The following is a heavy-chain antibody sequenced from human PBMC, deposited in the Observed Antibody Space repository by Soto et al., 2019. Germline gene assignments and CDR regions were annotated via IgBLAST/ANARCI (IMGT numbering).Heavy chain of an antibody. V-gene: IGHV4-31*03. Sequence: SETLSLTCTVSGGSISSGGYYWSWIRQHPGKGLEWIGYIYYSGSTYYNPSLKSRVTISVDTPKNQFSLKLSSVTAADTAVYYCARYIVLMVYARYYYCGMDVWGQGTTVTVSS. D-gene: IGHD2-8*01. J-gene: IGHJ6*02. CDR3: ARYIVLMVYARYYYCGMDV. CDR2: IYYSGST. CDR1: GGSISSGGYY.